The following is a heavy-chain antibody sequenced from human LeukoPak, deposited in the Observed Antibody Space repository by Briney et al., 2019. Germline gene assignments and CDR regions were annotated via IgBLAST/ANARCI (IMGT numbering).Heavy chain of an antibody. CDR2: ISSSSSYI. V-gene: IGHV3-21*01. D-gene: IGHD2-2*01. J-gene: IGHJ6*04. Sequence: PGGSLRLSCAASGFSFTKYAMDWVRQAPGKGLEWVSSISSSSSYIYYADSVKGRFTISRDNAKNSLYLQMNSLRAEDTAVYYCAREGMGVPAAIPMDVWGKGTTVTVSS. CDR3: AREGMGVPAAIPMDV. CDR1: GFSFTKYA.